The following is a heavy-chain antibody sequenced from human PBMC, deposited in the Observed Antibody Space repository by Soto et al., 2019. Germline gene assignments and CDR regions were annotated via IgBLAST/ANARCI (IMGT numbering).Heavy chain of an antibody. CDR1: GGSFSGYY. J-gene: IGHJ4*02. D-gene: IGHD6-19*01. V-gene: IGHV4-34*01. CDR2: INHSGST. Sequence: SETLSLTCAVYGGSFSGYYWSWIRQPPGKGLEWIGEINHSGSTNYNPSLKSRVTISVDTSKNQFSLKLSSVTAADTAVYYCARGRTGTYSSGWFGRTFDYWGQGTLVTVSS. CDR3: ARGRTGTYSSGWFGRTFDY.